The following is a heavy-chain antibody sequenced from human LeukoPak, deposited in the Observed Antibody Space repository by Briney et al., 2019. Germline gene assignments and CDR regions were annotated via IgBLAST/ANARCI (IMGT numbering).Heavy chain of an antibody. CDR3: ARAYCSGGSCYSSRGMFDP. D-gene: IGHD2-15*01. J-gene: IGHJ5*02. V-gene: IGHV4-59*01. CDR1: AGSISSYY. CDR2: IYYSGST. Sequence: SETLSLTCTVSAGSISSYYWSWIRQPPGKGLEWIGYIYYSGSTNYNPSLKSRVTISVDTSKNQFSLKLSSVTAADTAVYYCARAYCSGGSCYSSRGMFDPWGQGTLVTVSS.